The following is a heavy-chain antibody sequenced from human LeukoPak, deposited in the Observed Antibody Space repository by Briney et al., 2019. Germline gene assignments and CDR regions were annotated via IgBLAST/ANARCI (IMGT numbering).Heavy chain of an antibody. J-gene: IGHJ4*02. V-gene: IGHV4-59*01. CDR2: IYYSGST. CDR1: GGSISSYY. D-gene: IGHD3-22*01. CDR3: ARAISDSSGYYYGYYFDY. Sequence: SETLSLTCTVSGGSISSYYWSWIRQPPVKGLEWIGYIYYSGSTNYNPSLKSRVTISVDTSKNQFSLKLSSVTAADTAVYYCARAISDSSGYYYGYYFDYWGQGTLVTVSS.